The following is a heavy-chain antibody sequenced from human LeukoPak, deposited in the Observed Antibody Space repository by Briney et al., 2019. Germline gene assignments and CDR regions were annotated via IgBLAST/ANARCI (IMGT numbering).Heavy chain of an antibody. D-gene: IGHD3-10*01. Sequence: SVKVSCKASGFTFTSSAVQWVRQARGQRLEWIGWIVVGSGNTNYAQKFQERVTITRDMSKSTAYMELSSLRSEDTAVYYCAAEPDSRELVGYGMDVWGKGTTVTVSS. V-gene: IGHV1-58*01. CDR1: GFTFTSSA. CDR3: AAEPDSRELVGYGMDV. CDR2: IVVGSGNT. J-gene: IGHJ6*04.